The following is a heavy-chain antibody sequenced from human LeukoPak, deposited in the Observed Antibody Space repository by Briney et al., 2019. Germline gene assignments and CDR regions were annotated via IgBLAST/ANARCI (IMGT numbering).Heavy chain of an antibody. CDR2: FDPEDGET. CDR3: ATDPQDYYDSSGTPLSLDY. D-gene: IGHD3-22*01. V-gene: IGHV1-24*01. J-gene: IGHJ4*02. Sequence: ASVKVSCKVSGYTLTELSMHWVRQAPGKGLEWMGGFDPEDGETIYAQKFQGRVTMTEDTSTDTAYMELSSLRSEDTAVYYCATDPQDYYDSSGTPLSLDYWGQGTLVTVSS. CDR1: GYTLTELS.